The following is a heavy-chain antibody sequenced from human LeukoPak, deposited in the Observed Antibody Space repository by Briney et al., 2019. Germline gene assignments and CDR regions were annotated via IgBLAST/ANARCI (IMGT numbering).Heavy chain of an antibody. D-gene: IGHD3-10*01. CDR1: GFTFSNAW. Sequence: GGSLRLSCAASGFTFSNAWMSWVRQAPGKGLEWVGFIRSKAYGGTTEYAASVKGRFTISRDDSKSIAYLQMNSLKTEDTAVYCCTRDFSGRNYWGQGTLVTVSS. V-gene: IGHV3-49*04. CDR3: TRDFSGRNY. CDR2: IRSKAYGGTT. J-gene: IGHJ4*02.